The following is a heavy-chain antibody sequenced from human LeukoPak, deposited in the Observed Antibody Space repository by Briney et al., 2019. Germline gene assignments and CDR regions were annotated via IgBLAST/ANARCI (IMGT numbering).Heavy chain of an antibody. D-gene: IGHD3-16*01. CDR3: AKDYAVGYYYYYYYMDV. V-gene: IGHV3-30*02. CDR2: IRYDGSNK. Sequence: GGSLRLSCAASGFTFSSYGMHWVRQAPGKGLEWVAFIRYDGSNKYYADSVEGRFTISRDNSKNTLYLQMNSLRAEDTAVYYCAKDYAVGYYYYYYYMDVWGKGTTVTVSS. CDR1: GFTFSSYG. J-gene: IGHJ6*03.